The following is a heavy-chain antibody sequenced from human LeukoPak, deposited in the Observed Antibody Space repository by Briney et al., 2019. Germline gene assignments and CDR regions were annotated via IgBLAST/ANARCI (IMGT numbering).Heavy chain of an antibody. CDR3: ARGGASGRWYYYDSSGPENRYDY. D-gene: IGHD3-22*01. J-gene: IGHJ4*02. Sequence: SVKVSCKASGGTFSSYAISWVRQAPGQGLEWMGGIIPIFGTANYAQKFQGRVTMTRDTSTSTVYMELSSLRSEDTAVYYCARGGASGRWYYYDSSGPENRYDYWGQGTLVTVSS. CDR1: GGTFSSYA. CDR2: IIPIFGTA. V-gene: IGHV1-69*05.